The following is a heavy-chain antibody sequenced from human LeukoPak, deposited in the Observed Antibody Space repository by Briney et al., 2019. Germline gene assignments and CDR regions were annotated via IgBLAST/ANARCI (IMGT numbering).Heavy chain of an antibody. D-gene: IGHD3-10*01. V-gene: IGHV4-4*07. CDR2: IYSSGST. CDR1: GGSISSYY. Sequence: SETLSLTCTVSGGSISSYYWSWIRQPAGKGLEWIGRIYSSGSTNYNSSLKSRVTMSVDTSKNQFSLKVTSVTAADMAVYYCARLRPGGDWFDPWGQGTLVTVSS. CDR3: ARLRPGGDWFDP. J-gene: IGHJ5*02.